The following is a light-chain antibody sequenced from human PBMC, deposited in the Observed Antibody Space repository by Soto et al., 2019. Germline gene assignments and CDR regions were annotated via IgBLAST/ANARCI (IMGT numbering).Light chain of an antibody. CDR3: AAWDDSLGGRVV. V-gene: IGLV1-44*01. CDR2: SND. CDR1: SSNIGSNT. J-gene: IGLJ2*01. Sequence: QSVLTQPPSASGTPGQRVTISCSGSSSNIGSNTVTWYQQLPGTAPKLLIYSNDQRPSGVPDRFSGSKPGTSASLAINGLQSEDEADYFCAAWDDSLGGRVVFGGGTKLTVL.